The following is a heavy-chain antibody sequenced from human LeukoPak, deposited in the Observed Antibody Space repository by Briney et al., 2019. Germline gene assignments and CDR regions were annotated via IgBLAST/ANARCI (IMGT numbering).Heavy chain of an antibody. Sequence: ASVKVSCKASGYIFSDYYMHWVRQAPGRGFEWMGWISRRSGATKIAEKFQGRVTLTRDTSISTAYVELSRLRSDDTAVYYCARDPGQWLVRTDYFGYWGQGTLVTVSS. CDR2: ISRRSGAT. CDR3: ARDPGQWLVRTDYFGY. J-gene: IGHJ4*02. CDR1: GYIFSDYY. D-gene: IGHD6-19*01. V-gene: IGHV1-2*02.